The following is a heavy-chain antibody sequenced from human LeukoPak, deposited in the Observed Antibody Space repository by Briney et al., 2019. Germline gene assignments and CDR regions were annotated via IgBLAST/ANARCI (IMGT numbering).Heavy chain of an antibody. J-gene: IGHJ4*02. V-gene: IGHV3-30-3*01. CDR1: GFTFSSYS. D-gene: IGHD6-13*01. CDR2: ISSDGNNK. CDR3: ARRTSNSWYHLDY. Sequence: GGSLRLSCAASGFTFSSYSMHWVRQAPGKGLEWVGVISSDGNNKYFADSVRGRFTISRDNSENTLYLQMNSLRVEDTAVYYCARRTSNSWYHLDYWGQGTLVTVSS.